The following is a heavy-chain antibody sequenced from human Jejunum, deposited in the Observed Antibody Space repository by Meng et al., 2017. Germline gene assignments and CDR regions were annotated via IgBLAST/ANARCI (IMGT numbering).Heavy chain of an antibody. V-gene: IGHV4-4*02. Sequence: QVERQESGPGLVSPSGTLSLTCAGAGGSITGTNWWTWVRQAPGKGLVWIGEIYHSGTTNYNPSLKSRVAISADKSKNQFSLNLYSLSAADTAVYYCATRTRDSFDYWGQGSLVTVSS. CDR3: ATRTRDSFDY. J-gene: IGHJ4*02. D-gene: IGHD1-7*01. CDR1: GGSITGTNW. CDR2: IYHSGTT.